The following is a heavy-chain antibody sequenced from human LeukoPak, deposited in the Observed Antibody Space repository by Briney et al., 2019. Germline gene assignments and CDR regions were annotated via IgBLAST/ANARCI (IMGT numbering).Heavy chain of an antibody. J-gene: IGHJ4*02. D-gene: IGHD3-9*01. CDR1: GFTFSSYA. CDR2: ISGSGAST. V-gene: IGHV3-23*01. CDR3: AKTLYYDILTGYSDVTWVPDY. Sequence: GGSLRLSCAASGFTFSSYAMRWVRQAPGKGLEWVSAISGSGASTYYADSLNVRFTISRDNSKNTLYLQMHSLRAEDTAVYYCAKTLYYDILTGYSDVTWVPDYWGQGTLVTVSS.